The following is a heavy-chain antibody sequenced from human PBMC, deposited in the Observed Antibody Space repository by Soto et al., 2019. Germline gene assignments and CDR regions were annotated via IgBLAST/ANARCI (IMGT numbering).Heavy chain of an antibody. J-gene: IGHJ4*02. CDR3: ARAEGIAVAGTRYGY. CDR2: INHSGST. Sequence: QVQLQQWGAGLLKPSETLSLTCAVYGGSFSGYYWSWIRQPPGKGLEWIGEINHSGSTNYNPSLKSRVTIAVDTPKNQSPLKLSSVTAADAAVYYCARAEGIAVAGTRYGYWGQGTLVTVSS. D-gene: IGHD6-19*01. CDR1: GGSFSGYY. V-gene: IGHV4-34*01.